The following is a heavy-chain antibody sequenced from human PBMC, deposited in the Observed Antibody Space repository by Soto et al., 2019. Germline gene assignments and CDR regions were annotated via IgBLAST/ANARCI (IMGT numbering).Heavy chain of an antibody. Sequence: EVQLLESGGGLVQPGGSLRLSCAASAFTFTNDSMSWVRQAPGKGLEWVSSISGSGGSTYYADYVQGRFTISRDNSNNTLYLQLDSLRAEDTAVYFCAKRGDSTSWYWFDPWGQGTQVTVSS. CDR2: ISGSGGST. CDR3: AKRGDSTSWYWFDP. J-gene: IGHJ5*02. D-gene: IGHD6-13*01. V-gene: IGHV3-23*01. CDR1: AFTFTNDS.